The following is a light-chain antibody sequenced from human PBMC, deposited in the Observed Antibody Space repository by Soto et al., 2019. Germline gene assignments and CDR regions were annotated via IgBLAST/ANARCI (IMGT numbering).Light chain of an antibody. CDR1: SSDVGGYNY. Sequence: ALTQPASVSGSPGQSITISCTGTSSDVGGYNYVSWYQQHPGKAPKLMVYAVTDRPSGVSSRFSGSKSGNTASLTISGLQAEDEADYYCSSYTSSSTLFGTGTKVTVL. CDR3: SSYTSSSTL. J-gene: IGLJ1*01. V-gene: IGLV2-14*01. CDR2: AVT.